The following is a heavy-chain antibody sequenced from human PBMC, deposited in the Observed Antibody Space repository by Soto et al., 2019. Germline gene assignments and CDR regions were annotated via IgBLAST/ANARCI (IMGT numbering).Heavy chain of an antibody. CDR2: IYPGDSDT. J-gene: IGHJ6*02. CDR3: ASSSNYYDSSGYSPDV. V-gene: IGHV5-51*01. Sequence: GESLKISCKGSGYSFTSYWIGWVRQMPGKGLEWMGIIYPGDSDTRYSPSFQGQVTISADKSISTAYLQWSSLKASDTAMYYCASSSNYYDSSGYSPDVWGQGTTVTVSS. CDR1: GYSFTSYW. D-gene: IGHD3-22*01.